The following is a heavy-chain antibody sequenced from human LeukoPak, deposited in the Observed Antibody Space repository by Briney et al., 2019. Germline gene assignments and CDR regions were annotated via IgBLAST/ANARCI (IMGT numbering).Heavy chain of an antibody. CDR1: GFTFYDYT. CDR3: ARNYHDTKTYYFDY. J-gene: IGHJ4*02. Sequence: GALRLSCAASGFTFYDYTMHWVRQAPGKGREWVSLISWDGGSTYYSDSVKGRFTISRDNSQNSLYLPMNSLRTEDTALYYCARNYHDTKTYYFDYWGQGTLVTVSS. D-gene: IGHD3-22*01. CDR2: ISWDGGST. V-gene: IGHV3-43*01.